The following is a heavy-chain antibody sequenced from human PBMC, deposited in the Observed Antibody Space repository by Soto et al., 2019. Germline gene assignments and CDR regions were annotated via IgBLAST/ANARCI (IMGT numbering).Heavy chain of an antibody. Sequence: LILSRVASGFSFSEYSMNWVRQAPGKGLEWLSYISSNSVTIYYADSVRGRFTIFRDNAKNSLYLQMNSLRDEDTAVYYCAREDILGPRSFDYWGQGAMVTVSS. CDR1: GFSFSEYS. CDR2: ISSNSVTI. J-gene: IGHJ4*02. V-gene: IGHV3-48*02. D-gene: IGHD1-26*01. CDR3: AREDILGPRSFDY.